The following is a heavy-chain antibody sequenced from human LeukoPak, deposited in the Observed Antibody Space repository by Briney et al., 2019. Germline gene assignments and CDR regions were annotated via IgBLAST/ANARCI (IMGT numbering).Heavy chain of an antibody. J-gene: IGHJ4*02. Sequence: PSETLSLTCTVSGGSISSSRYYWGWIRQPPGKGLEWIGSIYDSGSTNYNPSLKSRVTISVDKSKNQFSLKLSSVTAADTAVYYCARVGSGWSFDYWGQGTLVTVSS. CDR3: ARVGSGWSFDY. V-gene: IGHV4-39*07. D-gene: IGHD6-19*01. CDR1: GGSISSSRYY. CDR2: IYDSGST.